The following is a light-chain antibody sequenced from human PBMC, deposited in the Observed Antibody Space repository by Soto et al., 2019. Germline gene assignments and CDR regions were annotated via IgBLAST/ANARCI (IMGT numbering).Light chain of an antibody. CDR3: QQFGSSTS. J-gene: IGKJ4*01. CDR1: QSVSSIY. V-gene: IGKV3-20*01. Sequence: EIVLTQSPGTLSLSPGERATLSCRASQSVSSIYLAWYQQKPGQAPSLLIYGASSRATDIPDRFSGSGCGTNFTLTISRLDLEDFVVYYFQQFGSSTSFGGGTKVEI. CDR2: GAS.